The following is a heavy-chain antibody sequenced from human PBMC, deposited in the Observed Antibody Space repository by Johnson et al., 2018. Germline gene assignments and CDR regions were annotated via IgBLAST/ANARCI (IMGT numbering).Heavy chain of an antibody. CDR1: GFTFSSYS. D-gene: IGHD3-22*01. Sequence: VQLLEAGGGLVQPGGSLRLSCAASGFTFSSYSTNWVRQAPGKGLEWVSYISSSSSTIYYADSVKGRFTISRDNTKNSLYLQMNTLRAEDTAVSYCARDAMYDRSGYDAFDIWGQGTMVTVSS. J-gene: IGHJ3*02. CDR3: ARDAMYDRSGYDAFDI. V-gene: IGHV3-48*04. CDR2: ISSSSSTI.